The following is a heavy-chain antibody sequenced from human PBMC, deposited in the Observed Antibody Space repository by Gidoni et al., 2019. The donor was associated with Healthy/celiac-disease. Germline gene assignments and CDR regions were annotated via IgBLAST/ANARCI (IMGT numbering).Heavy chain of an antibody. J-gene: IGHJ6*02. Sequence: EVQLVESGGGLVQPGGSLSLSCAASGFTFSSYEMNWVRQAPGKGLEWVSYISSSGSTIYYADSVKGRFTISRDNAKNSLYLQMNSLRAEDTAVYYCASHISSSSFYYYGMDVWGQGTTVTVSS. V-gene: IGHV3-48*03. D-gene: IGHD6-13*01. CDR1: GFTFSSYE. CDR2: ISSSGSTI. CDR3: ASHISSSSFYYYGMDV.